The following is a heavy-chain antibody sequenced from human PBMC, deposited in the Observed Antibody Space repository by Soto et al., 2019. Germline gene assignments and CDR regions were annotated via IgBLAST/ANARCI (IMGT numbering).Heavy chain of an antibody. CDR2: ISGSSRYI. CDR1: GFTFSSYS. CDR3: ATVTRSGWD. J-gene: IGHJ4*02. V-gene: IGHV3-21*01. D-gene: IGHD6-19*01. Sequence: EVQLVESGGGLVKPGGSLRVSCAASGFTFSSYSMNWVREAPGKGLEWVSSISGSSRYIYYADAVKGRFTISRDNAKNSLYLQMNSLRVEDTAVYSCATVTRSGWDWGQGTLVTVSS.